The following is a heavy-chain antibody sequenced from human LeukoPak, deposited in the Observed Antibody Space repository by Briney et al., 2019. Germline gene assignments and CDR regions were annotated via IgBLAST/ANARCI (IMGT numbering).Heavy chain of an antibody. Sequence: GGFLRLSCAVSGFTFNSYSMNWVRQAPGKGLEWVSSISSSSSYIYYADSVKGRFTISRDNAKNSLYLQMNSLRAEDTAVYYCARVPGSGITNNHIDYWGQGTLVTVSS. CDR2: ISSSSSYI. CDR1: GFTFNSYS. CDR3: ARVPGSGITNNHIDY. V-gene: IGHV3-21*01. D-gene: IGHD3-10*01. J-gene: IGHJ4*02.